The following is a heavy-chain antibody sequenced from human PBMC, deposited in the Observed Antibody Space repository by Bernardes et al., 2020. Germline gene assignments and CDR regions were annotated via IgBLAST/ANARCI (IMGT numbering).Heavy chain of an antibody. CDR2: IWYDGSNK. V-gene: IGHV3-33*01. Sequence: SVRLSCAASGFTFSSYGMHWVRQAPGKGLEWVAVIWYDGSNKYYADSVKGRFTISRDNSKNTLYLQMNSLRAEDTAVYYCARDPTVWWLRYYFDYWGQGTLVTVSS. D-gene: IGHD5-12*01. CDR3: ARDPTVWWLRYYFDY. CDR1: GFTFSSYG. J-gene: IGHJ4*02.